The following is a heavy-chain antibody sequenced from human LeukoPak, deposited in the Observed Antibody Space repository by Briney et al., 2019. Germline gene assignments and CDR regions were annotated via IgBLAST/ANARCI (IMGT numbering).Heavy chain of an antibody. CDR1: GGSISSYY. Sequence: SETLSLTCTVSGGSISSYYWSWIRQPPGKGLEWIGYIYYSGSTNYNPSLKSRVTISVDTSKNQFSLKLSSVTAADTAVYYCARDRRVYTVAGPWYFDLWGRDTLVTVSS. CDR2: IYYSGST. J-gene: IGHJ2*01. CDR3: ARDRRVYTVAGPWYFDL. V-gene: IGHV4-59*01. D-gene: IGHD6-19*01.